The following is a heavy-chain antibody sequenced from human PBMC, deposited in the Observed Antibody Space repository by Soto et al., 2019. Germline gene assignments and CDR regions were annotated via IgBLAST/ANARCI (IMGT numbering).Heavy chain of an antibody. CDR3: AGDQPDCYSCYGINV. CDR2: IYYSGST. D-gene: IGHD2-21*02. Sequence: QVQLQESGPGLVKPSETLSLTCTVSGGSVSSGSYYWSWIRQPPGKALEWIGDIYYSGSTNYNPSVKSRVTIAVDTSKNQISLKPSSVTAADTAVCYCAGDQPDCYSCYGINVWGQGTTVTVSS. CDR1: GGSVSSGSYY. J-gene: IGHJ6*02. V-gene: IGHV4-61*01.